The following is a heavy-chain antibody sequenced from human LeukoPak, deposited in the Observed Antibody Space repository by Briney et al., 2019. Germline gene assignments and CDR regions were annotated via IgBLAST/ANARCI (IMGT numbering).Heavy chain of an antibody. CDR2: ISAYNGNT. D-gene: IGHD3-3*01. V-gene: IGHV1-18*01. CDR3: ARTYYDFWSGYYTGDY. J-gene: IGHJ4*02. CDR1: GYTFTSYG. Sequence: ASVKVSCKASGYTFTSYGISWVRQAPGQGLEWMGWISAYNGNTNYAQKLQGRVTMTTDISTSTAYMELRSLRSDDTAVYYCARTYYDFWSGYYTGDYWGQGTLVTVSS.